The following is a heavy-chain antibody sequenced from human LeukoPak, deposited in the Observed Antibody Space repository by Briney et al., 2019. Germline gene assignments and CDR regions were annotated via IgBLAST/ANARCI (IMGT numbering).Heavy chain of an antibody. D-gene: IGHD4-17*01. V-gene: IGHV3-23*01. J-gene: IGHJ4*02. CDR3: SKDRGGTYGDYFDY. CDR1: GFTFSSYA. CDR2: IGGNGRTT. Sequence: GGSLRLSCAASGFTFSSYAMSWVRQSPGKGLEWVSAIGGNGRTTYYADSVTGRFTISRDNSKSTLYLQINSLSAEDTAVYYCSKDRGGTYGDYFDYWGQGIPVTVSS.